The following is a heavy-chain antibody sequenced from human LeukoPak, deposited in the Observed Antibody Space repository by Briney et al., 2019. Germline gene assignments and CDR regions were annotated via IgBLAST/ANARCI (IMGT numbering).Heavy chain of an antibody. CDR3: AKDGVVVTGSLPEYFQH. CDR1: GFTFSSYA. V-gene: IGHV3-23*01. Sequence: GGSLRLSCAASGFTFSSYAMSWVRQAPGKGLEWVSAISASGGSTYYADSVKGRFTISRDNSKNTLYVQMNSLRAEDTAGYYCAKDGVVVTGSLPEYFQHWGQGTLVTVSS. D-gene: IGHD2-21*02. J-gene: IGHJ1*01. CDR2: ISASGGST.